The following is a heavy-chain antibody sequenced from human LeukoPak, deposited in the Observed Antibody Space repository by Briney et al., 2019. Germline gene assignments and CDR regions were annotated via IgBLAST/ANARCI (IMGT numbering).Heavy chain of an antibody. CDR2: IYYSGNT. J-gene: IGHJ4*02. V-gene: IGHV4-59*01. Sequence: SETLSLTCTVSGGSISSYYWSWVRQPPGKGLEWIGYIYYSGNTKYNPSLKSRVTISVDTSKKQFSLKVSSVTAADTAVYYCARGSSDWYADYWGQGTLVTVSS. CDR1: GGSISSYY. CDR3: ARGSSDWYADY. D-gene: IGHD6-19*01.